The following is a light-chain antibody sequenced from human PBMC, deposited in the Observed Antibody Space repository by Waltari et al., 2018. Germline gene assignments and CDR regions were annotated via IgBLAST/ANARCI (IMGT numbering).Light chain of an antibody. V-gene: IGKV1-39*01. CDR3: QHTFETPYS. CDR2: ATS. Sequence: DIQMTQSPSSLSASIGDRVTITCRASENIGSYLNWYQQRTGEAPKLLIYATSTLQTEVPSRSSGSGSRTDFTLTISSLQPEDFATYYCQHTFETPYSFGQGTKLESK. J-gene: IGKJ2*01. CDR1: ENIGSY.